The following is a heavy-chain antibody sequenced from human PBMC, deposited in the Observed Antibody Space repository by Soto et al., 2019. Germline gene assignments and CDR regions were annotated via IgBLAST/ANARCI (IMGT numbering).Heavy chain of an antibody. D-gene: IGHD4-17*01. Sequence: PGGSLSLSCTASGFTFSSYGMHWVRQAPGKGLEWVALIWYDASNKYYAASVKGRFTISRDNSKNTLYLQMNSLRAEDTAVYYCARDGADYLQLKHYFDYWGQGTLVTVSS. CDR3: ARDGADYLQLKHYFDY. V-gene: IGHV3-33*01. J-gene: IGHJ4*02. CDR2: IWYDASNK. CDR1: GFTFSSYG.